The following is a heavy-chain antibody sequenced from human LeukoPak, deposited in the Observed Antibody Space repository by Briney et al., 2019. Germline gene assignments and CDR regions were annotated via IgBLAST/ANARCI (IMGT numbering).Heavy chain of an antibody. J-gene: IGHJ1*01. Sequence: GRSLRLSCAASGFTFSSYAMHWVRQAPGKGLEWVAVISYDGSNKYYADSVKGRFTISRDNSKNTLYPQMNSLRAEDTAAYYCARVGIAAAGTRVYFQHWGQGTLVTVSS. D-gene: IGHD6-13*01. CDR2: ISYDGSNK. CDR1: GFTFSSYA. CDR3: ARVGIAAAGTRVYFQH. V-gene: IGHV3-30*04.